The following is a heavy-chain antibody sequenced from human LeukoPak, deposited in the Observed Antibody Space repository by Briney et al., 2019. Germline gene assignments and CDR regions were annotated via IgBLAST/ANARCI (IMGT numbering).Heavy chain of an antibody. V-gene: IGHV4-59*01. D-gene: IGHD3-3*01. Sequence: PSETLSLTCTVSGGSISSYCWSWIRQPPGKGLEWIGYIYYSGSTNYNPSLKSRVIISVDTSKNQFSLKLSSVTAADTAVYYCASSSGYYTWYYYYMDVWGKGTTVTVSS. CDR1: GGSISSYC. J-gene: IGHJ6*03. CDR3: ASSSGYYTWYYYYMDV. CDR2: IYYSGST.